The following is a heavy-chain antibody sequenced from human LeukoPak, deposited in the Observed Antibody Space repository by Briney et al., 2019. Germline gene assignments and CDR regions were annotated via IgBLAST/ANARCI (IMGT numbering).Heavy chain of an antibody. Sequence: GASVKVSYKASGYTFTSYGISWVRQAPGQGLEGRGWISAYNGNTNYAQKLQGRVTMTTGTSTSTAYMELRSLRSDDTAVYYCARIVGATPSYFDYWGQGTLVTVSS. V-gene: IGHV1-18*01. CDR2: ISAYNGNT. CDR1: GYTFTSYG. D-gene: IGHD1-26*01. CDR3: ARIVGATPSYFDY. J-gene: IGHJ4*02.